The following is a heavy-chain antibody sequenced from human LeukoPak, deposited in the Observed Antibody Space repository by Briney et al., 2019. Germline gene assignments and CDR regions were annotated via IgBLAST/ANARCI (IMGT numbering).Heavy chain of an antibody. V-gene: IGHV3-30*02. D-gene: IGHD2-21*02. CDR2: IRYDGSNK. CDR3: AKEAYCGGDCYPFDY. Sequence: GGSLRLSCAASGFTFSSYGMHWVRQAPGKGLEWVAFIRYDGSNKYYADSVKGRFTISRDNSKNTLYLQMNSLRAEDTAVYYCAKEAYCGGDCYPFDYWGQGTLVTVSS. J-gene: IGHJ4*02. CDR1: GFTFSSYG.